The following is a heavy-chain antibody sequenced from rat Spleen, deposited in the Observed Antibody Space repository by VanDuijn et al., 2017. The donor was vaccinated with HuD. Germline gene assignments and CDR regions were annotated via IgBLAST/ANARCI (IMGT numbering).Heavy chain of an antibody. CDR3: ARERDFGNYGYYFDY. V-gene: IGHV2-43*01. CDR1: GFSLTSYH. D-gene: IGHD1-11*01. Sequence: QVQLKESGPGLVQPSQTLSLTCTVSGFSLTSYHVSWVRQPPGEGLEWMGVIWTGGGTAYNSLLKPRLSISRDISKSQVFLKMNRLQTEDTATYCCARERDFGNYGYYFDYWGQGVMVTGSS. J-gene: IGHJ2*01. CDR2: IWTGGGT.